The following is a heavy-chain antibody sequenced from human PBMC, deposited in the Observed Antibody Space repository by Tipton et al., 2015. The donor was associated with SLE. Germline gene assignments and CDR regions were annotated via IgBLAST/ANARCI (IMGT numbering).Heavy chain of an antibody. CDR3: ARGGVWWETLEY. CDR1: GGSFSVHY. J-gene: IGHJ4*02. D-gene: IGHD2-21*01. Sequence: TLSLTCAVYGGSFSVHYWSWSWIRQPPGKGLEWIGSVYYSGNTHYNPSLKSRVTISVDTSKNQFSLKLSSLTAADTAVYYCARGGVWWETLEYWGQGTLVIVSS. V-gene: IGHV4-34*01. CDR2: VYYSGNT.